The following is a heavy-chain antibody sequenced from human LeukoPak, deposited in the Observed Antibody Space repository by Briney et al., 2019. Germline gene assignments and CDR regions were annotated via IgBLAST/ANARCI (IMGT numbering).Heavy chain of an antibody. CDR3: ARKRGYSYGPFDY. J-gene: IGHJ4*02. V-gene: IGHV3-7*01. D-gene: IGHD5-18*01. CDR2: IKQDGSEK. Sequence: GGSLRLSCAASGFTFSSYWMSWVRQAPGKGLEWVANIKQDGSEKYYVDSVKGRFTISRDNAKNSLYLQMNSLRAEDTAVYYCARKRGYSYGPFDYWGQGTLATVSS. CDR1: GFTFSSYW.